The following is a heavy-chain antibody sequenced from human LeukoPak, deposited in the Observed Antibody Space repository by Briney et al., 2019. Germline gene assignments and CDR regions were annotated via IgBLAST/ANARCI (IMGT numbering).Heavy chain of an antibody. CDR1: GFTFSSYW. CDR3: AKDLGHCGGDCYFDY. J-gene: IGHJ4*02. V-gene: IGHV3-74*01. CDR2: INTDGSST. Sequence: GGSLRLSCAASGFTFSSYWMHWVRQAPGKGLVWVSRINTDGSSTSYADSVKGRFTISRDNSKNTLYLQMNSLRAEDTAVYYCAKDLGHCGGDCYFDYWGQGTLVTVSS. D-gene: IGHD2-21*02.